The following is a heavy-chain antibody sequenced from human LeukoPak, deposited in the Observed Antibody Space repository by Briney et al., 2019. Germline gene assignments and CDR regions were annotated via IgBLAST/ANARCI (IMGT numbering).Heavy chain of an antibody. CDR3: ARGCRYSSSWSSGFQH. CDR1: GGSFSGYY. V-gene: IGHV4-34*01. Sequence: SETLSLTCAVYGGSFSGYYWSWIRQPPGKGLEWIGEINHSGSTNYNPSLKSRVTISVDTSKNQFSLKLSSATAADTAVYYCARGCRYSSSWSSGFQHWGQGTLVTVSS. CDR2: INHSGST. J-gene: IGHJ1*01. D-gene: IGHD6-13*01.